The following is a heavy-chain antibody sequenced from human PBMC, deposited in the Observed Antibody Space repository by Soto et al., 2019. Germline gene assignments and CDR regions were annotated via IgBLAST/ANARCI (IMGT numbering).Heavy chain of an antibody. CDR2: IIPTFGTA. CDR3: AREGGSGNFRYYAMDV. V-gene: IGHV1-69*12. D-gene: IGHD3-10*01. Sequence: QVQLVQSGAEVKKPGSSVKVSCKASGGTFSSYAISWVRQAPGQGLEWMGGIIPTFGTANYAQKFQGRVTITAAESTSTAYMELSSLRSEDTAVYYCAREGGSGNFRYYAMDVWGQGTTVTVSS. J-gene: IGHJ6*02. CDR1: GGTFSSYA.